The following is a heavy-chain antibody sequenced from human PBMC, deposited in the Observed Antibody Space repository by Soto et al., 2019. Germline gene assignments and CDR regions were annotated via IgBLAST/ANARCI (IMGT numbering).Heavy chain of an antibody. CDR1: GFTFSSYA. Sequence: GGSLRLSCAASGFTFSSYAMSWVRQAPGKGLEWVSAISGSGGSTYYADSVKGRFTTSRDNSKNTLYLQMNSLRAEDTAVYYSAKSHLTGTDVYYFDFWGQGTLVTVSS. CDR3: AKSHLTGTDVYYFDF. CDR2: ISGSGGST. V-gene: IGHV3-23*01. J-gene: IGHJ4*02. D-gene: IGHD1-20*01.